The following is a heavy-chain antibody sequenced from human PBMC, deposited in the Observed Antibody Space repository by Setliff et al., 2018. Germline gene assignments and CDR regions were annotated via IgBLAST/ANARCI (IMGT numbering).Heavy chain of an antibody. J-gene: IGHJ4*02. D-gene: IGHD2-2*01. V-gene: IGHV1-18*01. CDR1: GYKFNDYA. CDR3: SRLVRYCTTTTCQRASGGEF. Sequence: ASVKVSCKTSGYKFNDYAISWVRQGPGQGLEWMGWISACSGNTYYAQKLHDRVTLTTDTSTSTAYMELRSLGTDDTAVYYCSRLVRYCTTTTCQRASGGEFWGQGTLVTVSS. CDR2: ISACSGNT.